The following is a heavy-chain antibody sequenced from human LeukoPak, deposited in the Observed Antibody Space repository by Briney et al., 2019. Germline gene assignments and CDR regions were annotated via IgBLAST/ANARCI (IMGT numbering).Heavy chain of an antibody. Sequence: ASVKVSCKASGYTFITYAMYWVRQAPGQRLEWMGWINTGNGNTKYSQKFQGRVTITRDTSASTAYMELSSLRSGDTAVYYCARPRKYCSITTCSPNDPFDIWGQGTMVTVSS. J-gene: IGHJ3*02. CDR3: ARPRKYCSITTCSPNDPFDI. V-gene: IGHV1-3*04. CDR1: GYTFITYA. CDR2: INTGNGNT. D-gene: IGHD2/OR15-2a*01.